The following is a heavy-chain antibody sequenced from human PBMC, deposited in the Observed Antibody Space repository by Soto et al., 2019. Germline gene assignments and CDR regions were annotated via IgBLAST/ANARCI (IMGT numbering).Heavy chain of an antibody. Sequence: ASVKVSCKSSGGTFSSHSINWVRQATGQGLEWMGWMNPGSGDTGYAQKFQGRVTMTRDISIATAYMELSSLRSDDTAIYYCARMATFGSLNWFDPWGQGTLVTVSS. J-gene: IGHJ5*02. CDR1: GGTFSSHS. CDR3: ARMATFGSLNWFDP. V-gene: IGHV1-8*02. D-gene: IGHD3-16*01. CDR2: MNPGSGDT.